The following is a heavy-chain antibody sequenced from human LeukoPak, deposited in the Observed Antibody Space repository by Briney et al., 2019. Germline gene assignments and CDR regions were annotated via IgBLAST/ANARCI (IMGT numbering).Heavy chain of an antibody. V-gene: IGHV6-1*01. Sequence: SQTLPLTCAISGDSVSSNSAAWNWIRQSPSRGLEWLGRTYYRSKWYNDYAVSVKSRITINPDTSKNQFSLQLNSVTPEDTAVYYCARSVGTVVVPAAMTYGMDVWGQGTTVTFSS. CDR3: ARSVGTVVVPAAMTYGMDV. J-gene: IGHJ6*02. D-gene: IGHD2-2*01. CDR1: GDSVSSNSAA. CDR2: TYYRSKWYN.